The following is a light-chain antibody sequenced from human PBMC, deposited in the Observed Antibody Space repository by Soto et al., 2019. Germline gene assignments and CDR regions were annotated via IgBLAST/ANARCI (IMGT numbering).Light chain of an antibody. CDR1: KDISGW. CDR2: DAS. Sequence: DIQMTQSPSTLSASVGDRVTITCRASKDISGWLAWYQQKPGKAPTVLIYDASSLESGVPLRFIGSGAGTEFTINLSTLKPVDFATYYCQQYKEYSPLTLGGGTNVEI. J-gene: IGKJ4*02. CDR3: QQYKEYSPLT. V-gene: IGKV1-5*01.